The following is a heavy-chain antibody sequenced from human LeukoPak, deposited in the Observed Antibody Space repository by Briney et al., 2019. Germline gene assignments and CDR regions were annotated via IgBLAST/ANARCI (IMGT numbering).Heavy chain of an antibody. V-gene: IGHV3-11*01. J-gene: IGHJ5*02. D-gene: IGHD3-10*01. Sequence: GGSPRLSCTASGFSVSDYYMNWIRQSPGKGLEWVSHITRKDAIEYADSVRGRFTISRDNANNLLYLQMDSLRPEDTAVYYCARGTYYSGSGPGNWFDPWGHGTLVTVPS. CDR1: GFSVSDYY. CDR2: ITRKDAI. CDR3: ARGTYYSGSGPGNWFDP.